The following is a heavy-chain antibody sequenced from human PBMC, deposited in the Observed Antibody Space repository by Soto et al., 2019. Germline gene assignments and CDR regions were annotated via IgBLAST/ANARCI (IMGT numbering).Heavy chain of an antibody. CDR3: AKVASAVNGVWEPFDM. V-gene: IGHV3-23*05. D-gene: IGHD2-8*01. CDR1: GFTFSAYA. CDR2: VGGSDTDK. Sequence: EVQLMESGGGVVQPGGSLRLSCAASGFTFSAYAKSWVRQAPGKGLQWVSGVGGSDTDKHYADSVRGRFTVSRDNSKNTLYLQMNSLRVDDTAVYYCAKVASAVNGVWEPFDMWGQWTEVTVSS. J-gene: IGHJ3*02.